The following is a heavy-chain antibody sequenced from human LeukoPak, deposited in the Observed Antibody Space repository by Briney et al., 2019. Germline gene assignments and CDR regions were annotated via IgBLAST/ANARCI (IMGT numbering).Heavy chain of an antibody. CDR1: GYTFTGYY. CDR3: ARHDYGDYVGYFDY. J-gene: IGHJ4*02. V-gene: IGHV1-2*02. CDR2: INPNSGGT. D-gene: IGHD4-17*01. Sequence: ASVKVSCKASGYTFTGYYMHRVRQAPGQGLEWMGWINPNSGGTNYAQKFQGRVTMTRDTSISTAYMELSRLRSDDKAVYYCARHDYGDYVGYFDYWGQGTLVTVSS.